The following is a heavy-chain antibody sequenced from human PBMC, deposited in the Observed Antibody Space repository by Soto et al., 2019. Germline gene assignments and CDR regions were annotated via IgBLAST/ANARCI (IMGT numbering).Heavy chain of an antibody. Sequence: EVQLLESGGGLVQPGGSLRLSCAASGFTFSSYAMSWVRQAPGKGLEWVSSISGSGGSIYYADSVKGRFTISRDNSKNTLYLQMNSLRADDTAVYYCAKFGGPTYSKGVVPAAGAFDIWGQGTMVTVP. CDR3: AKFGGPTYSKGVVPAAGAFDI. D-gene: IGHD2-2*01. V-gene: IGHV3-23*01. CDR1: GFTFSSYA. CDR2: ISGSGGSI. J-gene: IGHJ3*02.